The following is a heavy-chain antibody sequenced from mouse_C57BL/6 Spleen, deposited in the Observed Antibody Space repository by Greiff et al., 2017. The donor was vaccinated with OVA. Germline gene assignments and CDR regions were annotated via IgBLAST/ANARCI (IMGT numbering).Heavy chain of an antibody. V-gene: IGHV1-52*01. CDR2: IDPSDSET. J-gene: IGHJ2*01. CDR3: ARLPNYYGSPLSY. D-gene: IGHD1-1*01. Sequence: QVQLQQPGAELVRPGSSVKLSCKASGYTFTSYWMHWVKQRPIQGLEWIGNIDPSDSETHYNQKFKDKATLTVDKSSSTAYMQLSSLTSEDSAVYYCARLPNYYGSPLSYWGQGTTLTVSS. CDR1: GYTFTSYW.